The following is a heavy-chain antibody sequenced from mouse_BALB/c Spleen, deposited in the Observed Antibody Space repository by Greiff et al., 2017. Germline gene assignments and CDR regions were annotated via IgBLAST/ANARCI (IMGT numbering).Heavy chain of an antibody. CDR3: ARGGDYPYAMDD. D-gene: IGHD2-13*01. V-gene: IGHV5-17*02. CDR1: GFTFSSFG. Sequence: EVNLVESGGGLVQPGGSRKLSCAASGFTFSSFGMHWVRQAPEKGLEWVAYISSYSSTIYYADTVKGRFTISRDNPKNTLFMQMTSLRSEDTAMYYCARGGDYPYAMDDWGQGTSVTVSS. CDR2: ISSYSSTI. J-gene: IGHJ4*01.